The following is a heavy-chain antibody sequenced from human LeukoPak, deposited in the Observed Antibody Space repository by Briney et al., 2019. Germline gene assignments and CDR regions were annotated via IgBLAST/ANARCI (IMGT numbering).Heavy chain of an antibody. J-gene: IGHJ3*02. Sequence: GGSLRLSCAASGFTFNTYGMHWVRQAPGKGLEWVAFIRYGSYKYYADSVKGRFTISRDNSKNTLYLQMNSLRAEDTAVYYCARARSSYGYGDAFDIWGQGTMVTVSS. D-gene: IGHD5-18*01. CDR3: ARARSSYGYGDAFDI. CDR1: GFTFNTYG. CDR2: IRYGSYK. V-gene: IGHV3-30*02.